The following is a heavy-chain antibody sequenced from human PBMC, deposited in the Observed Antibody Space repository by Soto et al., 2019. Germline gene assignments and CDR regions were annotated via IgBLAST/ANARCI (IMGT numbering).Heavy chain of an antibody. V-gene: IGHV1-18*01. Sequence: GASVKVSCQASGYTFTSYGISWVRQAPGQGLEWMGWISAYNGNTNYAQKLQGRVTMTTDTSTSTAYMELRSLRSDDTAVYYCARMDGIGWYTQFFDYWGQGTLVTVSS. D-gene: IGHD6-19*01. J-gene: IGHJ4*02. CDR3: ARMDGIGWYTQFFDY. CDR2: ISAYNGNT. CDR1: GYTFTSYG.